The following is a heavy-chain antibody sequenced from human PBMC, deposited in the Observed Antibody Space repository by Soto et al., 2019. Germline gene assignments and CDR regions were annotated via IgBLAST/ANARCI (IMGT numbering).Heavy chain of an antibody. CDR3: AKNGQPPYYYYGMDV. D-gene: IGHD2-8*01. J-gene: IGHJ6*02. Sequence: ASVKVSCKASGYIFSSYYIHWVRQAPGQGLEWMGWISGYNGDTKYAQKFQGRVTVTVDTSTTTAYMELRSLTSDDRAVYYCAKNGQPPYYYYGMDVWGQGTTVTVSS. V-gene: IGHV1-18*01. CDR1: GYIFSSYY. CDR2: ISGYNGDT.